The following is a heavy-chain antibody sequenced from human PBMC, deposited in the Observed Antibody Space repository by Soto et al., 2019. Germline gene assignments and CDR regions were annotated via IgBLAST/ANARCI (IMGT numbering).Heavy chain of an antibody. Sequence: QVQLQESGPGLVKPSETLSLTCTVSGGSISSYYWSWIRQPPGKGLEWIGYIYYSGSTNYNPSLKSRVTISVDTSKNQFSLKLSSVTAADTAVYYCARAVAVAGTGPDYFDYWGQGTLVTVSS. CDR1: GGSISSYY. CDR2: IYYSGST. D-gene: IGHD6-19*01. V-gene: IGHV4-59*01. J-gene: IGHJ4*02. CDR3: ARAVAVAGTGPDYFDY.